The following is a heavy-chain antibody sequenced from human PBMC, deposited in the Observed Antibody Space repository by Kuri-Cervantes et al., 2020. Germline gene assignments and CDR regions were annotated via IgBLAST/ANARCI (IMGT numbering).Heavy chain of an antibody. CDR1: GFTFDDYA. D-gene: IGHD6-13*01. V-gene: IGHV3-9*01. Sequence: LSLTCAASGFTFDDYAMHWVRQAPGKGLEWVSGISWNSGSIGYADSVKGRFTISRDNAKNSLYLQMDSLRAEDTAVYYCARDYYSSSWYDYYYYYGMDVWGQGTTVTVSS. CDR3: ARDYYSSSWYDYYYYYGMDV. CDR2: ISWNSGSI. J-gene: IGHJ6*02.